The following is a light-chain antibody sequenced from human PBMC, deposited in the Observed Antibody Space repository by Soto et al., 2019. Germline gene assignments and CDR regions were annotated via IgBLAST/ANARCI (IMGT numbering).Light chain of an antibody. CDR3: QQRSNWLT. CDR2: DAS. CDR1: QSVSIY. J-gene: IGKJ4*01. Sequence: EIVLTQSPATLSLSPGERATLSCRASQSVSIYLAWYQQKPGRAPRLLIYDASNRATGIPARFSGSGSGTDCTLTISSLEPEDFAVYYCQQRSNWLTFGGGTKVEIK. V-gene: IGKV3-11*01.